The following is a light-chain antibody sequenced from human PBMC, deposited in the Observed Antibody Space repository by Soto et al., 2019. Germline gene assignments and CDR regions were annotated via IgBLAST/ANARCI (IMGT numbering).Light chain of an antibody. CDR3: QQYGTSPPYS. CDR2: GAS. Sequence: EIVLTQSPGTLSSSPGERVILSCRASQRLSTTFLAWYQHKPGQAPRVLIYGASSRAPGIPDRFSGSGSGTDFTLIISRLEPEDFGVYYCQQYGTSPPYSFGQGTKLEIK. J-gene: IGKJ2*03. V-gene: IGKV3-20*01. CDR1: QRLSTTF.